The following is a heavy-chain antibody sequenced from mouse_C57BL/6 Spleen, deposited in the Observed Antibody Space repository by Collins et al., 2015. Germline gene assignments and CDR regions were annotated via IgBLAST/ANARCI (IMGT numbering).Heavy chain of an antibody. J-gene: IGHJ3*01. Sequence: QVQLQQPGAELVRPGTSVKLSCKASGYTFTSYWMHWVKQRPGQGLEWIGVIDPSDSYTNYNQKFKGKATLTVDTSSSTAYMQLSSLTSEDSAAYYCARPSDYDVWGQGTLVTVSA. V-gene: IGHV1-59*01. D-gene: IGHD2-4*01. CDR2: IDPSDSYT. CDR1: GYTFTSYW. CDR3: ARPSDYDV.